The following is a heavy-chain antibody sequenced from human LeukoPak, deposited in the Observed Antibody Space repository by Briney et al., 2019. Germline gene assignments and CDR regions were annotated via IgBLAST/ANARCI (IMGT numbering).Heavy chain of an antibody. CDR3: ARHEGYGDLHNWFDP. J-gene: IGHJ5*02. V-gene: IGHV4-31*03. D-gene: IGHD4-17*01. Sequence: SQTLSLTCTVSGGSISSGGYYWSWIRQHPGKGLEWIGYIYYSGSTYYNPSPKSRVTISVDTSKNQFSLKLSSVTAADTAVYYCARHEGYGDLHNWFDPWGQGTLVTVSS. CDR1: GGSISSGGYY. CDR2: IYYSGST.